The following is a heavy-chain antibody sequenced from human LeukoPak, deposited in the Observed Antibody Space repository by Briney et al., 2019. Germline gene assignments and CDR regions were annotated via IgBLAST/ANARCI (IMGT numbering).Heavy chain of an antibody. V-gene: IGHV1-8*02. Sequence: GASVKVSCKASGYTFTNYGVSWVRQATGQGLEWMGWMNPNSGNTGYAQKFQGRVTMTRNTSISTAYMELSSLRSEDAAVYYCARETSSSPTLYYGSGSYSYWGQGTLVTVSS. J-gene: IGHJ4*02. CDR3: ARETSSSPTLYYGSGSYSY. CDR1: GYTFTNYG. CDR2: MNPNSGNT. D-gene: IGHD3-10*01.